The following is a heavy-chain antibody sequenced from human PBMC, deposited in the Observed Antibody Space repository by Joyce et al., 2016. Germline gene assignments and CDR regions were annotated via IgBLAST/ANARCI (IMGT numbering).Heavy chain of an antibody. CDR2: INTDVSST. J-gene: IGHJ5*02. CDR3: VRGISARPGGPNWFDP. V-gene: IGHV3-74*01. CDR1: GFSFSGYW. D-gene: IGHD6-6*01. Sequence: EVQLVESGGGLVQPGGSLRLSCAASGFSFSGYWIHWVRQAPGKGMVGVSRINTDVSSTRFADSVKGRFTISRNNAKNTLYLQMNSLRAEDTAVYYCVRGISARPGGPNWFDPWGQGTLVTVSS.